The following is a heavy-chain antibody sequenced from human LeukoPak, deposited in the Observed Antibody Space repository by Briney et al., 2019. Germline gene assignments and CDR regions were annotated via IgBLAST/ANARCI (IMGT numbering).Heavy chain of an antibody. J-gene: IGHJ4*02. V-gene: IGHV3-30-3*01. CDR2: ISYDGSNK. D-gene: IGHD2-2*01. CDR3: ARGPGGYCSSTSCYGLGSSSSLNDY. CDR1: GFTFSSYA. Sequence: GRSLRLSCAASGFTFSSYAMHWVRQAPGKGLEWVAVISYDGSNKYYADSVKGRFTISRDNAKNSLYLQMNSLRAEDTAVYYCARGPGGYCSSTSCYGLGSSSSLNDYWGQGTLVTVSS.